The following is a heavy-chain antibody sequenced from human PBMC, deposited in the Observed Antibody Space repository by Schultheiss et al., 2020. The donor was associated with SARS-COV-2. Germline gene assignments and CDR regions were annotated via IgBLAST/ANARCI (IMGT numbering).Heavy chain of an antibody. V-gene: IGHV3-23*01. D-gene: IGHD3-3*01. CDR1: GFSVSSNH. J-gene: IGHJ6*02. CDR3: AKDRGDFWSGYAPGYGMDV. Sequence: GGSLRLSCAASGFSVSSNHMSWVRQAPGKGPEWVSAIDESGGSTYHVDTVKGRFTISRDNSKNTLYLQMNSLRAEDTAVYYCAKDRGDFWSGYAPGYGMDVWGQGTTVTVSS. CDR2: IDESGGST.